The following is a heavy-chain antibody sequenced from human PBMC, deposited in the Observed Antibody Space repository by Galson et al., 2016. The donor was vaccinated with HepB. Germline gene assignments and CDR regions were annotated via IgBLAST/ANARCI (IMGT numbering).Heavy chain of an antibody. CDR2: TYTSGST. D-gene: IGHD5-12*01. V-gene: IGHV4-4*07. CDR1: GGSISSYY. J-gene: IGHJ6*04. Sequence: ETLSLTCTVSGGSISSYYWSWIRQPAGKGLEWIGRTYTSGSTNYNPSLKSRVTMSVDTSKNQFSLKLNSVTAADTAGYYCARVGSGSFPFYYYYGMDVWGKGTTVTVSS. CDR3: ARVGSGSFPFYYYYGMDV.